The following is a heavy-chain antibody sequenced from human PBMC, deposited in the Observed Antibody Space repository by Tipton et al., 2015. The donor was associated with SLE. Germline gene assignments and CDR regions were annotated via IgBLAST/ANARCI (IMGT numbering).Heavy chain of an antibody. CDR1: GYSISSSYY. V-gene: IGHV4-38-2*02. D-gene: IGHD3-22*01. Sequence: TLSLTCAVSGYSISSSYYWGWIRQPPGKGLEWIGSIYYSGSTYYNPSLKSRVTMSVDTSKNQFSLKLSSVTAADTAVYYCARDNYDSSGYMSDAFDIWGQGTMVTVSS. CDR2: IYYSGST. CDR3: ARDNYDSSGYMSDAFDI. J-gene: IGHJ3*02.